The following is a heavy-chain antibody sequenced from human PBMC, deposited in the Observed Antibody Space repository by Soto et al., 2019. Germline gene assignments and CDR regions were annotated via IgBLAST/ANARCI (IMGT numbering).Heavy chain of an antibody. J-gene: IGHJ6*02. Sequence: QVQLQESGPGLVKPSETLSLTCTVSGGSVSSGSYYWSWIRQPPGKGLEWIGYIYYSGSTNYNPSLMSRVTISVDTSKNQFSLKLSSVTAADTAVYSCARDSSGYYYYGMAVWGQGTTVTVSS. D-gene: IGHD6-19*01. CDR2: IYYSGST. CDR3: ARDSSGYYYYGMAV. V-gene: IGHV4-61*01. CDR1: GGSVSSGSYY.